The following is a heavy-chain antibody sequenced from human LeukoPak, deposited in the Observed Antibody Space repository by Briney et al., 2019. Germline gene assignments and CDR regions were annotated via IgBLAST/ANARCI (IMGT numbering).Heavy chain of an antibody. D-gene: IGHD1-14*01. CDR1: GYSISSGYY. J-gene: IGHJ6*03. Sequence: SETLSLTCTVSGYSISSGYYWDWIRQPPGKGLEWIGTLSHSGSSYYNPSLKSRVTISVDTSKNQFSLNLSSVTAADTAVYYCARDRKYYYHMDVWGKGTTVTVSS. CDR3: ARDRKYYYHMDV. CDR2: LSHSGSS. V-gene: IGHV4-38-2*02.